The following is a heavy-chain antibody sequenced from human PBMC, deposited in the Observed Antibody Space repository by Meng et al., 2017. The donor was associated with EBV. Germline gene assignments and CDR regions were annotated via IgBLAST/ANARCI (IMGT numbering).Heavy chain of an antibody. D-gene: IGHD6-19*01. J-gene: IGHJ4*02. V-gene: IGHV1-2*06. CDR3: ARVGIAVAGTGDY. CDR1: GYTFTDYY. Sequence: QAQRGQAGAGVKKPGASGKVPCKASGYTFTDYYMHWGRQAPGQGLEWMGRINPNSGGTNYAQKFQDRVTMTRDTSISTAYMELSRLRSDDTAVYYCARVGIAVAGTGDYWGQGTLVTVSS. CDR2: INPNSGGT.